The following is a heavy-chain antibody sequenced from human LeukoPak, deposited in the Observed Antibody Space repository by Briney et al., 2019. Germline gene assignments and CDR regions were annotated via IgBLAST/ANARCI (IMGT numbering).Heavy chain of an antibody. V-gene: IGHV3-11*01. D-gene: IGHD2-21*02. CDR1: GFTFSDYY. Sequence: GGSLRLSCAACGFTFSDYYMSWIRQAPGKGLEWVSYISSSGSTIYYADSVKGRFTISRDNAKNSLYLQMNSLRVEDTAVYYCARGLYCGGDCYPPYFDYWGQGTLVTVSS. CDR2: ISSSGSTI. J-gene: IGHJ4*02. CDR3: ARGLYCGGDCYPPYFDY.